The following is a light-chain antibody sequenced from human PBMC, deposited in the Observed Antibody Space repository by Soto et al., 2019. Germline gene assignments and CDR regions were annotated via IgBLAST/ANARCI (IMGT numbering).Light chain of an antibody. Sequence: EIVMTQSPATLSVSPGERATLSCRASQSVSNNLAWYQQRPGQAPRLLIYGASTRATGIPARFSGSGSGTEFTLTISSLQSEDFATYYCQQFNNFPITFGGGTKVEIK. J-gene: IGKJ4*01. CDR2: GAS. CDR3: QQFNNFPIT. CDR1: QSVSNN. V-gene: IGKV3-15*01.